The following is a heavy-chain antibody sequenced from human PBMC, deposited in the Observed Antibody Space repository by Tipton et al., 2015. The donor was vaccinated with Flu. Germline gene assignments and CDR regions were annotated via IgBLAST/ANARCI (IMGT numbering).Heavy chain of an antibody. CDR3: ARDSTLPGIAVAGNFDY. D-gene: IGHD6-19*01. J-gene: IGHJ4*02. CDR2: TYYRSKWYN. CDR1: GDSVSSNSAA. V-gene: IGHV6-1*01. Sequence: GLVKPSQTLSLTCAISGDSVSSNSAAWNWIRQSPSRGLEWLGRTYYRSKWYNDYAVSVKSRITINPDTSKNQFSLQPNSVTPEDTAVYYCARDSTLPGIAVAGNFDYWGQGTLVTVSS.